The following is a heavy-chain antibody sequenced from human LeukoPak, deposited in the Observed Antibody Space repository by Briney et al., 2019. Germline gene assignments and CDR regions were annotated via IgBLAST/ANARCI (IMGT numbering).Heavy chain of an antibody. CDR2: IIPIFGTA. CDR3: ARESGTNRDDFWSGPPGTWLDP. D-gene: IGHD3-3*01. CDR1: GGTFSSYA. Sequence: ASVKVSCKASGGTFSSYAISWVRQAPGQGLEWMGGIIPIFGTANYAQKFQGRVTITADKSTSTAYMELSSLRSEDTAVYYCARESGTNRDDFWSGPPGTWLDPWGQGTLVTVSS. J-gene: IGHJ5*02. V-gene: IGHV1-69*06.